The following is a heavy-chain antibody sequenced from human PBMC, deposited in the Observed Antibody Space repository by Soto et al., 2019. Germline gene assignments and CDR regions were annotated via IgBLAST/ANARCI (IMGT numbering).Heavy chain of an antibody. CDR3: AGDPGSYYYDSSGRFDP. Sequence: ASVKVSCKASGYTFTSYGISWVRQAPGQGLEWMGWISAYNGNTNYAQKLQGRVTMTTDTSTSTAYMELRSLRSDDTAVYYCAGDPGSYYYDSSGRFDPWGQGTLVPSPQ. D-gene: IGHD3-22*01. CDR1: GYTFTSYG. V-gene: IGHV1-18*01. CDR2: ISAYNGNT. J-gene: IGHJ5*02.